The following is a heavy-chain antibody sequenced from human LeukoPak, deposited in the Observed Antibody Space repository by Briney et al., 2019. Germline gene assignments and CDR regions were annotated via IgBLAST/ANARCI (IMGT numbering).Heavy chain of an antibody. CDR3: AKDPAGDYYFDY. D-gene: IGHD1-26*01. CDR1: GITFSSYG. J-gene: IGHJ4*02. CDR2: ISSTGGTT. Sequence: PGGSLRLSCAASGITFSSYGMSWVRQAPGKGLEWVSSISSTGGTTYYADSVKGRFTISRDNSKNTLYLQMNSLRAEDTAVYYCAKDPAGDYYFDYWGQGTLVTVSS. V-gene: IGHV3-23*01.